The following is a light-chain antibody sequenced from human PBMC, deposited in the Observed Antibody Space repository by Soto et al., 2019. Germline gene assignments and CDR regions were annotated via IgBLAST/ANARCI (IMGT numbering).Light chain of an antibody. CDR1: SSDVGGYNY. Sequence: QSALTQPPSASGSPGQSVTISCTGTSSDVGGYNYVSWYQQYPGRAPKLMIYEVTKWPSGVPDRFSGSKSGNTASLTVSGLQAEDEADDYCSSYAASNNFYFVFGGGTTLTVL. V-gene: IGLV2-8*01. CDR2: EVT. CDR3: SSYAASNNFYFV. J-gene: IGLJ3*02.